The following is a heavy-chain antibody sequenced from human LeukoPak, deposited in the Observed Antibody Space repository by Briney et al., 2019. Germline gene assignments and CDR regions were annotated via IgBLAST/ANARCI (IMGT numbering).Heavy chain of an antibody. V-gene: IGHV3-64D*06. D-gene: IGHD3/OR15-3a*01. J-gene: IGHJ6*02. CDR1: GFAFSSYA. CDR2: INSNGGST. Sequence: PGGSLRVSCSASGFAFSSYATHWVRQAPGKGLEYVAGINSNGGSTYYADSVKGRFTMSGDNSQNTLYLQMSSLRANGTAVYYCVKGTGTKYYYYGMDVWGQGTTVTVSS. CDR3: VKGTGTKYYYYGMDV.